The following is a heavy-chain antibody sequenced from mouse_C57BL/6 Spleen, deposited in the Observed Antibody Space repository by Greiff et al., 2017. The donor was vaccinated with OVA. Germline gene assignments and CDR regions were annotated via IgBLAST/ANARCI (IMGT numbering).Heavy chain of an antibody. CDR1: GYTFTSYW. D-gene: IGHD2-4*01. J-gene: IGHJ2*01. CDR3: ARRDYDVHSFDY. V-gene: IGHV1-69*01. CDR2: IDPSDSYT. Sequence: QVQLKQPGAELVMPGASVKLSCKASGYTFTSYWMHWVKQRPGQGLEWIGEIDPSDSYTNYNQKFKGKSTLTVDKSSSTAYMQLSSLTSEDSAVYYCARRDYDVHSFDYWGQGTTLTVSS.